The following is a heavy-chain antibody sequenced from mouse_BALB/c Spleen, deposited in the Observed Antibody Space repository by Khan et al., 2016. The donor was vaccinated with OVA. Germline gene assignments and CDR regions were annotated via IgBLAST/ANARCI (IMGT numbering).Heavy chain of an antibody. CDR2: IGPGSSNA. D-gene: IGHD1-1*01. J-gene: IGHJ4*01. Sequence: DLVKPGASVKLSCKASGYTFTSYWINWIKQRPGQGLEWIGRIGPGSSNAYYNDMFKGKATLTVDTSSNTAYIQLSSLSSEDSAVYFCARENYYGRGCYAVDYWGQGASGTVSA. CDR1: GYTFTSYW. CDR3: ARENYYGRGCYAVDY. V-gene: IGHV1S41*01.